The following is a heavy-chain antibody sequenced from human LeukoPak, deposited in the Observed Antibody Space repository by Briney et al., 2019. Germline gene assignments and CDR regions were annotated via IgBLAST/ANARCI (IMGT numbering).Heavy chain of an antibody. J-gene: IGHJ6*02. Sequence: SETLSLTCTVSGGSISSSSYYWGWIRQPPGKGLEWIVSISYSGSTYYNPSLKSRVTISVDTSKTQFSLKLSSVTAADTAVYYCARDSVIVVVTATTYYGMDVWGQGTTVTVSS. CDR1: GGSISSSSYY. D-gene: IGHD2-21*02. CDR3: ARDSVIVVVTATTYYGMDV. CDR2: ISYSGST. V-gene: IGHV4-39*02.